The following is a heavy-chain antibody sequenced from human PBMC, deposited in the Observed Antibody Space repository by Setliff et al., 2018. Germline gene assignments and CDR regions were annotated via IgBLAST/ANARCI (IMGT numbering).Heavy chain of an antibody. D-gene: IGHD1-20*01. CDR1: GFTFDDFA. CDR2: ISWDGVTT. Sequence: PGGSLRLSCAASGFTFDDFAMHWVRQPPGKGLKWVSLISWDGVTTYYADSVKGRFTISRDSSKNSLSLQMNSLRVEDTAIYYCVRARDAFNWNSYYFASWGQETLVTVSS. V-gene: IGHV3-43D*04. J-gene: IGHJ4*02. CDR3: VRARDAFNWNSYYFAS.